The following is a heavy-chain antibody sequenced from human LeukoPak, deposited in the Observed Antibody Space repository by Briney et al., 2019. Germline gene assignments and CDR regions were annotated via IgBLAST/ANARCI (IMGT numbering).Heavy chain of an antibody. CDR2: IYYSGST. CDR1: GGSISSYY. Sequence: SETLSLTCTVSGGSISSYYWSWIRQPPGKGLKWIGYIYYSGSTNYNPSLRSRVTISVDTSKNQFSLKLSSVTAADTAVYYCASKVGAGPFRYFDLWGRGTLVTVSS. V-gene: IGHV4-59*01. J-gene: IGHJ2*01. CDR3: ASKVGAGPFRYFDL. D-gene: IGHD1-26*01.